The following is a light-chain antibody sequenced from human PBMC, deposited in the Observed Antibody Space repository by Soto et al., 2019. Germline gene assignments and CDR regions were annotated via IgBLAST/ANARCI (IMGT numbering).Light chain of an antibody. J-gene: IGLJ1*01. CDR3: GTWDSSLSANV. CDR2: DSN. Sequence: QAVVTQPPSVSAAPGQKVTLTCSGSTSNIGKNYVSWYQHVPGRTPKLLIYDSNQRPSGIPDRFSGSKSGTSATLAITGLQTGDDADYYCGTWDSSLSANVFGTGTKLTVL. CDR1: TSNIGKNY. V-gene: IGLV1-51*01.